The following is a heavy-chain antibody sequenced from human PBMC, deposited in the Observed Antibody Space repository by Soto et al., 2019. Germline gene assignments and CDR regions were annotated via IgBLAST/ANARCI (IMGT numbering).Heavy chain of an antibody. J-gene: IGHJ4*02. D-gene: IGHD6-6*01. V-gene: IGHV3-21*01. Sequence: EVQLVESGGGLVKPGGSLRLSCAASGFTFSSYSMNWVRQAPGKGLEWVSSISSSSSYIYYADSVKGRFTISRDNAKNSLYLQMNSLRAEDTAVYYCARDPEYSSSSGNFDYWAREPWSPSPQ. CDR3: ARDPEYSSSSGNFDY. CDR2: ISSSSSYI. CDR1: GFTFSSYS.